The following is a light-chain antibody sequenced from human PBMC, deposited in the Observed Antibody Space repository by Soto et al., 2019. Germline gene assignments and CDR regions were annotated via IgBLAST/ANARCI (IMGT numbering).Light chain of an antibody. CDR3: QHRNNWHSVT. Sequence: EIVLTQSPATRSLSPGARAPLSCGASQSVATSLAWYQHRPGQAPRLLIYGAFKRATGIPTRFSGSGSGTHFTLTISSLEPEDVAVYYCQHRNNWHSVTFGGGTKLEIK. J-gene: IGKJ4*01. CDR1: QSVATS. V-gene: IGKV3-11*01. CDR2: GAF.